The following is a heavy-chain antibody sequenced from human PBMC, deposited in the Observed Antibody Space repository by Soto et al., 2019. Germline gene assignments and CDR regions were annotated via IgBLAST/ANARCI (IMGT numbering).Heavy chain of an antibody. CDR2: IYHSGST. CDR3: ARKSYYYDSSGYYWDY. Sequence: SETLSLTCAVSGGSISSSNWWSWVRQPPGKGLEWIGEIYHSGSTNYNPSLKSRVTISVDKSKNQFSLKLSSVTAADTAVYYCARKSYYYDSSGYYWDYWGQGTLVTVS. D-gene: IGHD3-22*01. CDR1: GGSISSSNW. J-gene: IGHJ4*02. V-gene: IGHV4-4*02.